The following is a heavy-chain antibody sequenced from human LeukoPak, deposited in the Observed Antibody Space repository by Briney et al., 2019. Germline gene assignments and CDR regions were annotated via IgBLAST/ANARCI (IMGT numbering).Heavy chain of an antibody. CDR1: GFTFSSYS. CDR2: ISSSSSYI. V-gene: IGHV3-21*01. CDR3: ARVWELEYSSDY. D-gene: IGHD6-6*01. J-gene: IGHJ4*02. Sequence: GGSLRLSCAASGFTFSSYSMNWVLQAPGKGLEWVSSISSSSSYIYYADSVKGRFTISRDNAKNSLYLQMNSLRAEDTAVYYCARVWELEYSSDYWGQGTLVTVSS.